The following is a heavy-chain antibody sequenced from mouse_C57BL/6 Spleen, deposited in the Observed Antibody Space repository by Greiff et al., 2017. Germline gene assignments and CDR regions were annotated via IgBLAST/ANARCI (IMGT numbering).Heavy chain of an antibody. Sequence: EVKLVESVAELVRPGASVKLSCTASGFNIKNTYMHWVKQRPEQGLEWIGRIDPANGNTKYAPKFQGKATITADTSSNTAYLQLSSLTSEDTAIYYCARGNDYESWFAYWGQGTLVTVSA. V-gene: IGHV14-3*01. D-gene: IGHD2-4*01. CDR3: ARGNDYESWFAY. CDR2: IDPANGNT. CDR1: GFNIKNTY. J-gene: IGHJ3*01.